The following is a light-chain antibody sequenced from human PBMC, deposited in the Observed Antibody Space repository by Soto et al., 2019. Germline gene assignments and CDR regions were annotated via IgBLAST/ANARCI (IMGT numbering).Light chain of an antibody. Sequence: QSALTQPASVSGSPGQSITISCTGTSSDVGGYNYVSWYQQHPGKAPKLIIYEVSNRPSGVSNRFSGSKSGNTASLTISGLQAEDEADYYCISYTSSSTPVFGGGTKLTVL. CDR1: SSDVGGYNY. CDR3: ISYTSSSTPV. V-gene: IGLV2-14*01. J-gene: IGLJ3*02. CDR2: EVS.